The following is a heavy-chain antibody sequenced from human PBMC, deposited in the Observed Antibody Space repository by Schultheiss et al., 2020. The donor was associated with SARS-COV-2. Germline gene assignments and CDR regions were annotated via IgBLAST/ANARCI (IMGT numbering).Heavy chain of an antibody. CDR2: INPNSGGT. J-gene: IGHJ4*02. CDR3: ARGRSRWERDRYYFDY. Sequence: ASVKVSCKASGYTFTGYYMHWVRQAPGQGLEWMGWINPNSGGTNYAQKFQGRVTMTRDTSISTAYMELSRLRSDDMAVYYCARGRSRWERDRYYFDYWGQGTLVTVSS. D-gene: IGHD1-26*01. V-gene: IGHV1-2*02. CDR1: GYTFTGYY.